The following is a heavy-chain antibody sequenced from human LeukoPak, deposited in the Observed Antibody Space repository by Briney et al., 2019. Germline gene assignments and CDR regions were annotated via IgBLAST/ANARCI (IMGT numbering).Heavy chain of an antibody. CDR2: IVVGSGNT. D-gene: IGHD3-3*01. CDR1: GFTFTSSA. CDR3: ARDNYDFWSGFKENWFDP. Sequence: SVKVSCKASGFTFTSSAMQWVRQARGQRLEWIGWIVVGSGNTNYAQKFQERVTITRDMSTSTAYMELSSLRSEDTAVYYCARDNYDFWSGFKENWFDPWGQGTLVTVSS. J-gene: IGHJ5*02. V-gene: IGHV1-58*02.